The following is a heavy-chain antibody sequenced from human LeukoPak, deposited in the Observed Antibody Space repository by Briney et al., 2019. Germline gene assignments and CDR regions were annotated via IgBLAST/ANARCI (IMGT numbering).Heavy chain of an antibody. D-gene: IGHD2-2*01. Sequence: PGGSLRLSCAASGFTVSSNYMSWVRQAPGKGLEWVSVIYSGGSTYYADSVKGRFTISRDNSENTLYLQMNSLRAEDTAVYYCAKDLSGVPAALFDYWGQGTLVTVSS. CDR3: AKDLSGVPAALFDY. V-gene: IGHV3-53*01. CDR2: IYSGGST. CDR1: GFTVSSNY. J-gene: IGHJ4*02.